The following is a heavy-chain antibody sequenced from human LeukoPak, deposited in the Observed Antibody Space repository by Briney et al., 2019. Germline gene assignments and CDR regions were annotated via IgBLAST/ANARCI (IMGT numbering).Heavy chain of an antibody. V-gene: IGHV3-23*01. CDR2: ISGSGGST. J-gene: IGHJ3*02. D-gene: IGHD5-12*01. Sequence: PGGSLRLSCAASGFTFSSYAMSWVRQAPGKGLEWVSAISGSGGSTYYADSVKGRFTISRDNSKNTLYLQMNSLRAEDTAVYYCAKSVYWWLREQPDAFDIWGQGTMVTVSS. CDR1: GFTFSSYA. CDR3: AKSVYWWLREQPDAFDI.